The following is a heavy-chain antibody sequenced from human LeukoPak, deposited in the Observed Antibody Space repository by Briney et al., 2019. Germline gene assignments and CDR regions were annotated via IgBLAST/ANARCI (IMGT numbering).Heavy chain of an antibody. CDR3: ARVQQWLVLDY. D-gene: IGHD6-19*01. Sequence: GGSLRLSCAASGFTFSSYSMNWVRQAPGKGLEWVSSISSSSSYIYYADSVKGRFTIPRDNAKNSLYLQMNSLRAEDTAVYYCARVQQWLVLDYWGQGTLVTVSS. V-gene: IGHV3-21*01. CDR2: ISSSSSYI. CDR1: GFTFSSYS. J-gene: IGHJ4*02.